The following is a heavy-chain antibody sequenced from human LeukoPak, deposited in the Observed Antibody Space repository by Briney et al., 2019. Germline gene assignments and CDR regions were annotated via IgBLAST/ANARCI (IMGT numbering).Heavy chain of an antibody. CDR2: ISWNSGRI. V-gene: IGHV3-9*01. D-gene: IGHD3-3*01. Sequence: GRSLRLSCAASGFTFDDYAMHWVRQAPGKGLEWVSGISWNSGRINYADSVKGRFTISRDNAKNSLYLQMNSLRAEDTALYYCAGQLRFLEWFDPYYYYMDVWGKGTTVTVSS. J-gene: IGHJ6*03. CDR1: GFTFDDYA. CDR3: AGQLRFLEWFDPYYYYMDV.